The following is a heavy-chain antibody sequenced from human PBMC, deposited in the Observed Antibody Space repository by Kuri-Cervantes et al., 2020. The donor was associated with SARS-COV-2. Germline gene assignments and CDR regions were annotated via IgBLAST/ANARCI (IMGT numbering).Heavy chain of an antibody. J-gene: IGHJ3*02. CDR3: TSVYYDFWSGYYGAFDI. CDR1: GFTFSSYA. CDR2: IRSKANSYAT. Sequence: GESLKISCAASGFTFSSYAMSWVRQASGKGLEWVGRIRSKANSYATAYAASVKGRFTISRDDSKNTAYLQMNSLKTEDTAVYYCTSVYYDFWSGYYGAFDIWGQGTMVTVSS. V-gene: IGHV3-73*01. D-gene: IGHD3-3*01.